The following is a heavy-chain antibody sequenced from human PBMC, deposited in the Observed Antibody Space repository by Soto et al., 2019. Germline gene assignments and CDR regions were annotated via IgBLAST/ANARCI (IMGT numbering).Heavy chain of an antibody. D-gene: IGHD1-7*01. J-gene: IGHJ6*02. CDR3: ARDYWNYVPPQIAQRYRMDV. Sequence: KAGGSLRLSCAASGFTFSSYSMNWVRQAPGKXLEWVSSISSSSSYIYYADSVKGRFTISRDNAKNSLYLQMNSLRAEDTAVYYCARDYWNYVPPQIAQRYRMDVWGQGTTVTVSS. CDR1: GFTFSSYS. CDR2: ISSSSSYI. V-gene: IGHV3-21*01.